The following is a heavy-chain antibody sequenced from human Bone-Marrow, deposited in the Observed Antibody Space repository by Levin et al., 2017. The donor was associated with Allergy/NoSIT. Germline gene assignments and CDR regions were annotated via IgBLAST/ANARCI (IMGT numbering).Heavy chain of an antibody. D-gene: IGHD6-19*01. V-gene: IGHV3-30*18. CDR2: ISYDGSNK. CDR1: GFTFSSYG. Sequence: PGGSLRLSCAASGFTFSSYGMHWVRQAPGKGLEWVAVISYDGSNKYYADSVKGRFTISRDNSKNTLYLQMNSLRAEDTAVYYCAKGIGIAVAEPCGYWGQGTLVTVSS. CDR3: AKGIGIAVAEPCGY. J-gene: IGHJ4*02.